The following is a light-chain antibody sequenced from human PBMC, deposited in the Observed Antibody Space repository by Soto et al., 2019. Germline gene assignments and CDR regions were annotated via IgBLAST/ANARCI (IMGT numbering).Light chain of an antibody. Sequence: AIQLTQSPSSLSASVGDRVTITCRASQDISSALTWYQQKPGKAPKLLIYDASSLESGVPSRFSGSGSGTDFTLTISGLQPGDFAAYFCQHFNRYSWTFGQGTKLQIK. CDR3: QHFNRYSWT. J-gene: IGKJ2*02. V-gene: IGKV1-13*02. CDR2: DAS. CDR1: QDISSA.